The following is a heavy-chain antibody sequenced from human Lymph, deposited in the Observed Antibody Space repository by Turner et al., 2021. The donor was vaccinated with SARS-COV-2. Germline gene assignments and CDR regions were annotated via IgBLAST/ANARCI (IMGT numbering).Heavy chain of an antibody. CDR1: GGSISSGGYY. Sequence: QVQLQESGPGLVKPSQTLSLTCTVSGGSISSGGYYWSWIRQHPGKGLEWIGYIDYSWNNYYNTSLKSRVTISVDTSKNQFSLKLSSVTAADTAVYYCARTYYYDSSGYYYQYYFDYWGQGTLVTVSS. CDR3: ARTYYYDSSGYYYQYYFDY. J-gene: IGHJ4*02. V-gene: IGHV4-31*03. D-gene: IGHD3-22*01. CDR2: IDYSWNN.